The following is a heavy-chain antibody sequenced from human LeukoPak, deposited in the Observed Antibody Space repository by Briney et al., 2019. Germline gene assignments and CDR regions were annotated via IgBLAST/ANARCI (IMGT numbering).Heavy chain of an antibody. CDR1: GFTFSDYY. V-gene: IGHV3-21*01. D-gene: IGHD3-3*01. Sequence: KSGGSLRLSCAASGFTFSDYYMSWVHQAPGKGLEWVSSITISSNFIYYADSVKGRFTISRDNAKSSLFLQMNSLRAEDTAVYFCARDGHGYGFLIGYSYFGMDVWGQGTTVTVSS. CDR3: ARDGHGYGFLIGYSYFGMDV. J-gene: IGHJ6*02. CDR2: ITISSNFI.